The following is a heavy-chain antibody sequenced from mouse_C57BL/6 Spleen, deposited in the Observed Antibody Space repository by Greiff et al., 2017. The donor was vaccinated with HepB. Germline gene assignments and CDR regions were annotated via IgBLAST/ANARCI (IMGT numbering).Heavy chain of an antibody. CDR1: GFTFSDYG. CDR3: ARRGDYYGSHYWYFDV. CDR2: ISSGSSTI. D-gene: IGHD1-1*01. V-gene: IGHV5-17*01. Sequence: EVKLVESGGGLVKPGGSLKLSCAASGFTFSDYGMHWVRQAPEKGLEWVAYISSGSSTIYYADTVKGRFTISRDNAKNTLFLQMTSLRSEETAMYYCARRGDYYGSHYWYFDVWGTGTTVTVSS. J-gene: IGHJ1*03.